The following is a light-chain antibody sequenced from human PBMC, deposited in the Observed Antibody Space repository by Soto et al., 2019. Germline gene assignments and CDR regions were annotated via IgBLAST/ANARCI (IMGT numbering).Light chain of an antibody. J-gene: IGLJ1*01. V-gene: IGLV2-14*01. CDR2: EVS. CDR1: SSDVGGYNY. CDR3: SSYTSSTTLAYV. Sequence: QSVLTQPASVSGSPGQSTTISCAGTSSDVGGYNYVSWYQQHPGKAPKLIIYEVSNRPSGISDRFSGSKSGNTASLTISGLQAEDEVDYYCSSYTSSTTLAYVFGTGTKVTVL.